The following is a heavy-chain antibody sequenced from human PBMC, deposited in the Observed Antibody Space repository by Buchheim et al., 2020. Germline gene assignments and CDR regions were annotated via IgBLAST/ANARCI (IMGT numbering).Heavy chain of an antibody. J-gene: IGHJ6*02. D-gene: IGHD3-9*01. Sequence: EVQLVQSGAEVKKPGESLKISCKGSGYSFTSYWIGWVRQMPGKGLEWMGIIYPGDSDTRYSPSFQGQVTISADKSISTAYLQWSSLKASDTAMYYCARLLYDILTGYYPIYYYYGMDVWGQGTT. V-gene: IGHV5-51*01. CDR2: IYPGDSDT. CDR1: GYSFTSYW. CDR3: ARLLYDILTGYYPIYYYYGMDV.